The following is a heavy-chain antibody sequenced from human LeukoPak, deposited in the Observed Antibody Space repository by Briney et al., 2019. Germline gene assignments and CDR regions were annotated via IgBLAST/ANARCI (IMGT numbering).Heavy chain of an antibody. CDR2: IIPIFGTA. CDR3: ARAAGYCSGTSCYGGDAFDI. CDR1: GGTFSSYA. D-gene: IGHD2-2*01. Sequence: SVKVSCKASGGTFSSYAISWVRQAPGQGLEWMGGIIPIFGTANYAQKFQGRVTITADKSTSTAYMELSSLRSEDTAVYYCARAAGYCSGTSCYGGDAFDIWGQGTMVTVSS. J-gene: IGHJ3*02. V-gene: IGHV1-69*06.